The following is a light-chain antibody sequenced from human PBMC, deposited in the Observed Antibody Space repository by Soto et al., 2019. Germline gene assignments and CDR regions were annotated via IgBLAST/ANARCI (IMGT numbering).Light chain of an antibody. V-gene: IGKV3-15*01. CDR2: GAS. CDR1: QSVSSN. CDR3: QQYNNWPPSIT. J-gene: IGKJ5*01. Sequence: EIVMTQSPATLSVSPGERATLSCRASQSVSSNLAWYQQKPDQAPRLLIYGASTRPTGIPARFSGSGSGTEFTLTISSLQSEDFAVYYCQQYNNWPPSITFGQGTRLEIK.